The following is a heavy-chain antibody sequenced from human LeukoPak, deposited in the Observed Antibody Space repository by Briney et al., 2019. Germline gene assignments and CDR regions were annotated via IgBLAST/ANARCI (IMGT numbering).Heavy chain of an antibody. CDR2: VYHSGST. J-gene: IGHJ4*02. Sequence: SETLSLTCAVSGYSISSGYYWGWIRQPPGEGLGWIGNVYHSGSTYKNPSLKSRVSISLDTSNNQFSLKLTSVTAADTAIYYCARLSGAPVRHPIYHFDYWGQGTLVTVSS. D-gene: IGHD1-26*01. CDR1: GYSISSGYY. V-gene: IGHV4-38-2*01. CDR3: ARLSGAPVRHPIYHFDY.